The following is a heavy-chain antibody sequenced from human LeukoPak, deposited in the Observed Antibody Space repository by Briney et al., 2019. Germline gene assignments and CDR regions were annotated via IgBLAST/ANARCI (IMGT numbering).Heavy chain of an antibody. J-gene: IGHJ4*02. Sequence: GRSLRLSCAASGFSFKDYNMHWVRQAPGKGLEWVAVITYDGSNKYYTDSVKGRFTISRDNSKNTLYLQMNSLRAEDTAVYYCAKVSPDFRDSRVDYWGQGTLVTVSS. CDR3: AKVSPDFRDSRVDY. CDR1: GFSFKDYN. V-gene: IGHV3-30*18. CDR2: ITYDGSNK. D-gene: IGHD1-14*01.